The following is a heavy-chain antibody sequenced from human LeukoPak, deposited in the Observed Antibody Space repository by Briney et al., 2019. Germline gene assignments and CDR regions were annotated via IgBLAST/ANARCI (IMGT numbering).Heavy chain of an antibody. D-gene: IGHD3-22*01. CDR1: GYSFTSYW. CDR2: IYPGDSDT. Sequence: GESLKISCKGSGYSFTSYWIGWVRQMPGKGLEWMGIIYPGDSDTRYSPSFQGQVTISADKSISTAYLQWSSLKASDTAMYYCAIQWLVPGYYDSSGYYPDYWGQGTLVTVSS. CDR3: AIQWLVPGYYDSSGYYPDY. V-gene: IGHV5-51*01. J-gene: IGHJ4*02.